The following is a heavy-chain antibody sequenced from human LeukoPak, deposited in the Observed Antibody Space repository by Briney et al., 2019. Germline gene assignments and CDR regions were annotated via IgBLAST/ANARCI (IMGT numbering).Heavy chain of an antibody. CDR3: ARSSVVPAAIPDP. J-gene: IGHJ5*02. D-gene: IGHD2-2*01. CDR2: IIPILGIA. Sequence: SVKVSCKASGGTFSSYTISWVRQAPGQGLEWMGRIIPILGIANYAQKFQGRVTITADKSTSTAYMELSSLRSEDTAVYYCARSSVVPAAIPDPWGQGTLVTVSS. CDR1: GGTFSSYT. V-gene: IGHV1-69*02.